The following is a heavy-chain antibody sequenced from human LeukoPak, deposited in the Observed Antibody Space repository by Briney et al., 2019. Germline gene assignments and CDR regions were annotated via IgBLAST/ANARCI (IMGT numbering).Heavy chain of an antibody. J-gene: IGHJ5*02. CDR3: ARDLGEVGAVAGTRPKSNANWFDP. D-gene: IGHD6-19*01. CDR1: RYTFTSYG. CDR2: ICAYNGNT. V-gene: IGHV1-18*01. Sequence: AAVKVSCKPSRYTFTSYGISWVRPAPGQGLEWMGWICAYNGNTNYAQKLQGRVTMTTDTSTSTAYMELRSLRSDDTAVYYCARDLGEVGAVAGTRPKSNANWFDPWGQGTLVTVSS.